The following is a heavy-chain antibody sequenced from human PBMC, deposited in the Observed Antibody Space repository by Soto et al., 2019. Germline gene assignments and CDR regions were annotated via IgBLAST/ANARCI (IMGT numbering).Heavy chain of an antibody. CDR3: ARGRSGQIVVFY. V-gene: IGHV1-2*02. D-gene: IGHD1-26*01. J-gene: IGHJ4*02. CDR2: NGPESGVT. Sequence: GAVQESCTAPGYSSTGHYIQWVRQAPEQGPEWMGKNGPESGVTRYAQKIQGRVTMTMDRSITTVLMELNNLRPDDTAIYDCARGRSGQIVVFYWRQGTPVTVSS. CDR1: GYSSTGHY.